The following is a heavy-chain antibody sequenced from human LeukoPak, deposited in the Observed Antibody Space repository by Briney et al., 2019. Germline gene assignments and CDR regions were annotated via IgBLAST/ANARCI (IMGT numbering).Heavy chain of an antibody. V-gene: IGHV3-64*01. Sequence: PGGSLRLSCAASGFTFSNYAMHWVRQAPGKGLEYVSAISSNGGSTYYANSVKGRFTISRVNSKNTLYLQMGSLRAEDMAVYYCARAGGSPRAFDIWGQGIMVTVSS. CDR2: ISSNGGST. D-gene: IGHD1-26*01. J-gene: IGHJ3*02. CDR3: ARAGGSPRAFDI. CDR1: GFTFSNYA.